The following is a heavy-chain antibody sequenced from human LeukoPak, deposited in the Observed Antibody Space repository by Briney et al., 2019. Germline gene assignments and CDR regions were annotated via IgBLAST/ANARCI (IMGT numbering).Heavy chain of an antibody. D-gene: IGHD6-19*01. CDR2: IIPIFGTA. CDR1: GGPFSSFA. Sequence: ASVEVSCKASGGPFSSFAFSWVRQAPGQGLQWMGGIIPIFGTANSAQKFQGRVTITADESTSTAYMELRSLRSDDTAVYYCASATLMGGWSITAYYFDYWGQGTLGTVSS. CDR3: ASATLMGGWSITAYYFDY. V-gene: IGHV1-69*01. J-gene: IGHJ4*02.